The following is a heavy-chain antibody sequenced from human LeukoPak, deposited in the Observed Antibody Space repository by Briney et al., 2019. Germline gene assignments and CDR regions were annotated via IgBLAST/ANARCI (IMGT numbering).Heavy chain of an antibody. CDR3: ARGQARLSWFDP. CDR1: GGSISSSSYY. CDR2: IYYSGST. Sequence: SETLSLTCTVSGGSISSSSYYWGWIRQPPWKGLEWIGSIYYSGSTYYNPSLKSRVTISVDTSKNQFSLKLSSVTAADTAVYYCARGQARLSWFDPWGQGTLVTVSS. D-gene: IGHD6-19*01. V-gene: IGHV4-39*07. J-gene: IGHJ5*02.